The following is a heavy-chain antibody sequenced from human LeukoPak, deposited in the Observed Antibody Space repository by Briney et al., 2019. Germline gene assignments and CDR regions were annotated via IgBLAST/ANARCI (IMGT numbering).Heavy chain of an antibody. CDR1: GFTFRHYW. J-gene: IGHJ4*02. Sequence: GGSLRLSCAASGFTFRHYWMNWVRQASGKGLEWVANIKPDGSEKRYSDSVKGRFTISKDNAENSLYLQMNSLRAEDTAVYYCARVVGTDEGADYWGQGTLVTVSS. CDR2: IKPDGSEK. V-gene: IGHV3-7*04. D-gene: IGHD1-7*01. CDR3: ARVVGTDEGADY.